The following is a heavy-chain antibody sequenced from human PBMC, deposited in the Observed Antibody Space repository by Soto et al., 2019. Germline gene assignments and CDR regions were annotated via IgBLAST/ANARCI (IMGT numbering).Heavy chain of an antibody. V-gene: IGHV1-69*01. CDR1: GGTFSSYA. J-gene: IGHJ3*02. CDR3: AIGYCSVGSCQQDAFDI. Sequence: QVQLVQSGAEVKKPGSSVKVSCKASGGTFSSYAISWVRQAPGQGLEWMGGIIPIFGTANYAQKFQGRVTITADESTSTAYMELSSLRSEDTAVYYCAIGYCSVGSCQQDAFDIWGQGTMVTVSS. D-gene: IGHD2-15*01. CDR2: IIPIFGTA.